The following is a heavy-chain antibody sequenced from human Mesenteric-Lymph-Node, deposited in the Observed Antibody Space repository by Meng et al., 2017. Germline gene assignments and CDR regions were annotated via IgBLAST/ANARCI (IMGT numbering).Heavy chain of an antibody. Sequence: EVQLVEPGGDLVQPGGSLRLSCAASGFTFSDHYIDWVRRAPGKGLEWVGRSRNKAKSYTTDYAASVKGRFTIVRDDSKNSVYLQMDSLKTEDTALYYCARSNNGDYWGHGTLVTVSS. J-gene: IGHJ4*01. V-gene: IGHV3-72*01. CDR3: ARSNNGDY. CDR2: SRNKAKSYTT. D-gene: IGHD4-11*01. CDR1: GFTFSDHY.